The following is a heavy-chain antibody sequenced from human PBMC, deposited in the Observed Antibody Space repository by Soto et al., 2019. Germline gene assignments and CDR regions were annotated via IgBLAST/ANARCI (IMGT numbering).Heavy chain of an antibody. V-gene: IGHV5-10-1*01. J-gene: IGHJ4*01. CDR1: GYSFAGYW. Sequence: PGESLKISCKGSGYSFAGYWITWVRQKPGKGLEWMGRIDPSDSQTYYSPSFRGHVTISVTKSITTVFLQWSSLRASDTAMYSCAGQIYDPDTGTNFQYYFDSWGQGTPVTVS. D-gene: IGHD2-8*01. CDR2: IDPSDSQT. CDR3: AGQIYDPDTGTNFQYYFDS.